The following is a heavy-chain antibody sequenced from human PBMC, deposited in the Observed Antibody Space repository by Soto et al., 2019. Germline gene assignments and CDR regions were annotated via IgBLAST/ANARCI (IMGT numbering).Heavy chain of an antibody. CDR1: EFMSRMYL. V-gene: IGHV3-7*01. CDR3: ARGVGGVLVACFDY. J-gene: IGHJ4*02. CDR2: INQDGSEK. D-gene: IGHD3-3*02. Sequence: GGSLRLSCDASEFMSRMYLMSWVRQAPGRGLEWVANINQDGSEKYYADSVKGRFAISRDNTKNLLSLQMNSLRAEDTAIYYCARGVGGVLVACFDYWGRGALVTVSS.